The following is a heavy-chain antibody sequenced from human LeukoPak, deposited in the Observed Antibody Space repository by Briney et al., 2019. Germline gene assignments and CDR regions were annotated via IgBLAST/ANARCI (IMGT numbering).Heavy chain of an antibody. J-gene: IGHJ4*02. CDR3: ARDLVAVAGTLPDY. D-gene: IGHD6-19*01. CDR1: GFTFDDYA. V-gene: IGHV3-21*01. Sequence: PGGSLRLSCAASGFTFDDYAMHWVRQAPGKGLEWVSSISSSSSYIYYADSVKGRFTISRDNAKNSLYLQMNSLRAEDTAVYYCARDLVAVAGTLPDYWGQGTLVTVSS. CDR2: ISSSSSYI.